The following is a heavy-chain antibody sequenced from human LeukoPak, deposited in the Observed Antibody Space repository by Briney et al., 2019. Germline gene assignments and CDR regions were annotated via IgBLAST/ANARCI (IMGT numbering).Heavy chain of an antibody. V-gene: IGHV4-34*01. D-gene: IGHD5-24*01. J-gene: IGHJ4*02. CDR2: INHSGST. Sequence: PSETLSLTCAVYGGSFSGYYWSWIRQPPGKGLEWIGEINHSGSTNYNPSLKSRVTISVDTSKNQFSLKLSSVTAADTAVYYCARADGYKRGGFDYWGQGTLVTVSS. CDR1: GGSFSGYY. CDR3: ARADGYKRGGFDY.